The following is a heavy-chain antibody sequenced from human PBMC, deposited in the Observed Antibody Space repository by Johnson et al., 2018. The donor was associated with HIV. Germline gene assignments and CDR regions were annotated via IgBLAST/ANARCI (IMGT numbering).Heavy chain of an antibody. J-gene: IGHJ3*02. D-gene: IGHD3-10*01. CDR2: ISYDGSNK. V-gene: IGHV3-30*03. CDR1: GFTFSDYY. CDR3: ASCITPDAFDI. Sequence: QVQLVESGGGLVQPGGSLRLSCAASGFTFSDYYMSWIRQAPGKGLEWVAVISYDGSNKYYADSVKGRFTISRDNSKNTLYLQMNSLRAEDTAVYYCASCITPDAFDIWGQGTMVTVSS.